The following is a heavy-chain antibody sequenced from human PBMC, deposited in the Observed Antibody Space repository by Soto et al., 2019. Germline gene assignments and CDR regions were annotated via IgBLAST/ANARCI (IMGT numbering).Heavy chain of an antibody. Sequence: QVQLVQSGAEVKKPRASVKVSCKASGYTITGYYMHWVRQAPAQGLERMGWINPNSGGTNYAQKFQGWVTMTRDTSISIAYMELSRLRSDDTAVYYCARYPGQYTVTNESHSADAFDIWGQGTMVTVSS. D-gene: IGHD4-17*01. CDR2: INPNSGGT. J-gene: IGHJ3*02. CDR1: GYTITGYY. CDR3: ARYPGQYTVTNESHSADAFDI. V-gene: IGHV1-2*04.